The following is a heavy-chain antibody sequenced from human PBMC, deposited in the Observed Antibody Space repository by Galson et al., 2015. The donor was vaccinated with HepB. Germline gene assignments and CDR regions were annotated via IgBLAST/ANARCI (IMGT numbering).Heavy chain of an antibody. CDR1: GFTFSSYA. CDR3: AKDLGGSCYYRNFDY. V-gene: IGHV3-23*01. CDR2: ISGSGGST. J-gene: IGHJ4*02. Sequence: SLRLSCAASGFTFSSYAMSWVRQAPGKGLEWVSAISGSGGSTYYADSVKGRFTISRDNSKNTLYLQMNSLRAEDTAVYYCAKDLGGSCYYRNFDYWGQGTLVTVSS. D-gene: IGHD3-22*01.